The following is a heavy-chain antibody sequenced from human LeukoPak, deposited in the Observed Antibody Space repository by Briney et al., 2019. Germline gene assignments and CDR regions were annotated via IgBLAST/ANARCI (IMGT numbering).Heavy chain of an antibody. D-gene: IGHD3-10*01. CDR1: GFTFSSYE. V-gene: IGHV3-48*03. CDR2: ISSGSTI. J-gene: IGHJ4*02. Sequence: PGGSLRLSCAASGFTFSSYEMNWVRQAPGKGLEWVSYISSGSTIYYADSVKGRFTISRDNAKNSLYLQMNSLRAEDTAVYYCARLFGDPVWFDYWGQGTLVTVSS. CDR3: ARLFGDPVWFDY.